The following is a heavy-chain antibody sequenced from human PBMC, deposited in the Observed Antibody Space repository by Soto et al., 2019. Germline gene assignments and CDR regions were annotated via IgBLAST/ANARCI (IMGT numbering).Heavy chain of an antibody. D-gene: IGHD3-10*01. CDR3: ARVGSTTRHADY. J-gene: IGHJ4*02. V-gene: IGHV4-59*01. Sequence: SETLSLTCTVSGGSISSYYWSWIRQPPGKGLEWIGYIYYSGSTNYNPSLKSRVTISVDTSKNQFSLKLSSVTAADTAVYYCARVGSTTRHADYWGQGTLVTVSS. CDR2: IYYSGST. CDR1: GGSISSYY.